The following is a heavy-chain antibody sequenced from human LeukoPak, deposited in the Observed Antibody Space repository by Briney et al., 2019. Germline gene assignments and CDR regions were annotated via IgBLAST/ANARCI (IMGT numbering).Heavy chain of an antibody. CDR3: ARLPNCSGGSCYDGPDY. D-gene: IGHD2-15*01. CDR2: IYPGDSDT. J-gene: IGHJ4*02. Sequence: GESLKISCKGSGYSFTSYWIGWVRQMPGKGLEWMGIIYPGDSDTRYSPSFQGQVTTSADKSISTAYLQWSSLKASDTAMYYCARLPNCSGGSCYDGPDYWGQGTLVTVSS. V-gene: IGHV5-51*01. CDR1: GYSFTSYW.